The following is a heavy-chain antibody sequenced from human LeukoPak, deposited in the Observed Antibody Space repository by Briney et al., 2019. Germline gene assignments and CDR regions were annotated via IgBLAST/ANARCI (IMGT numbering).Heavy chain of an antibody. D-gene: IGHD5-12*01. CDR1: GYTFTSYD. Sequence: ASVKVSCKASGYTFTSYDINWVRQATGQGLEWMGWMNPNSGNTGYAQKFQGRVTMTRNTSVSTAYMELSSLRSEDTAVYYCARVGGYDYVFYYYYYYMDVWGKGTTVTVSS. V-gene: IGHV1-8*01. J-gene: IGHJ6*03. CDR2: MNPNSGNT. CDR3: ARVGGYDYVFYYYYYYMDV.